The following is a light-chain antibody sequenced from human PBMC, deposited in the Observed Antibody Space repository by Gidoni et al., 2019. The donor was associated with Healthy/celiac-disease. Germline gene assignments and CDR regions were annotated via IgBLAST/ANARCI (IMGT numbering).Light chain of an antibody. CDR1: QSVSSN. J-gene: IGKJ2*01. CDR2: GAS. CDR3: QQYNNWPPLYT. V-gene: IGKV3-15*01. Sequence: DIVMTPSPATLSVSPGERATLSCRASQSVSSNFAWYQQKPGQAPRLLIYGASTRATGIPARFSGSGSGTEFTLTISSLQSEDFAVYYCQQYNNWPPLYTFGQGTKLEIK.